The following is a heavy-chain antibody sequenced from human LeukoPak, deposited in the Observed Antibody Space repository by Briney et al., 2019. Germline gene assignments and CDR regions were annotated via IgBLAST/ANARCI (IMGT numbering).Heavy chain of an antibody. CDR2: IYTSGST. CDR1: GGSISSGSYY. Sequence: SQTLSLTRTVSGGSISSGSYYWSWIRQPAGKGLEWIGRIYTSGSTNYNPSLKSRVTISVDTSKNQFSLKLSSVTAADTAVYYCARDEWGWFDPWGQGTLVTVSS. V-gene: IGHV4-61*02. J-gene: IGHJ5*02. D-gene: IGHD1-26*01. CDR3: ARDEWGWFDP.